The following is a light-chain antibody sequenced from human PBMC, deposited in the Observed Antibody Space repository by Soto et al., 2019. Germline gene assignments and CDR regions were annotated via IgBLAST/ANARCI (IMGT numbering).Light chain of an antibody. CDR2: GAS. V-gene: IGKV3-20*01. Sequence: EIVLTQSPGTLSLSPGERATLSCRASQSVSSSYLAWYQQKPGQAPRLLIYGASSRATGIPDRFSGSGSGTDFTLTISRLAPEDFAVYYCQKYGSSPGTFGQGTKVEIK. J-gene: IGKJ1*01. CDR3: QKYGSSPGT. CDR1: QSVSSSY.